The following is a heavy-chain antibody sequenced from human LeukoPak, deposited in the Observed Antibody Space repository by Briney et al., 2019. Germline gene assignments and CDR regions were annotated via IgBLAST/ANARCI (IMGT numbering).Heavy chain of an antibody. CDR3: TRADYGDLIDDY. CDR1: GFTFSSYS. J-gene: IGHJ4*02. V-gene: IGHV3-21*01. D-gene: IGHD4-17*01. Sequence: GGSLRLSCAASGFTFSSYSMNWVRQASGKGLEWVSSISSRSSYIYYADSVKGRFTISRDNAKNSLYLQMNSLRAEDTAVYYCTRADYGDLIDDYWGQGTLVTVSS. CDR2: ISSRSSYI.